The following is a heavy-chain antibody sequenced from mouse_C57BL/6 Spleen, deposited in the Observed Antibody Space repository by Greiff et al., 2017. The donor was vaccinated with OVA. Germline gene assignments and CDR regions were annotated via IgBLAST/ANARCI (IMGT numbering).Heavy chain of an antibody. CDR2: IWSGGST. J-gene: IGHJ2*01. D-gene: IGHD1-1*01. Sequence: QVQLQQSGPGLVQPSQSLSITCTVSGFSLTSYGVHWVRQSPGKGLEWLGVIWSGGSTDYNAAFISRLGISKDNSKSQVFFKMNSLEADDTAIYYCARAYYYGSSYDYFDYWGQGTTLTVSS. CDR3: ARAYYYGSSYDYFDY. CDR1: GFSLTSYG. V-gene: IGHV2-2*01.